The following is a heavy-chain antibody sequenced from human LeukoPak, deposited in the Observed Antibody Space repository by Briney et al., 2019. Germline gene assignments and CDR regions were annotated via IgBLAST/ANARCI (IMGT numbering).Heavy chain of an antibody. V-gene: IGHV4-34*01. CDR3: ARGLTTVSSYNWFDP. D-gene: IGHD4-11*01. CDR2: INHSGST. CDR1: GGSFSGYY. J-gene: IGHJ5*02. Sequence: SETLSITCAVYGGSFSGYYWSRIRQPPGKGLEWIGEINHSGSTNYNPSLKSRVTISVDTSKNQFSLKLSSVTAADTAVYYCARGLTTVSSYNWFDPWGQGTLVTVSS.